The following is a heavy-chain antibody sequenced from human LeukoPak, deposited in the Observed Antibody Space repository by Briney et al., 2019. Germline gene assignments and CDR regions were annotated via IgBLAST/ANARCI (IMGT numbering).Heavy chain of an antibody. CDR3: AKDNEDCISSSCYSGYYAMDV. J-gene: IGHJ6*02. Sequence: GGSLRLSCAASGFTFMKFGMYWVRVAPGKGLEWVAAISYDGSNTYYADSVKGRFTISRDDSNNTLYLQINTLRPEDTAVYYCAKDNEDCISSSCYSGYYAMDVWGQGTTVTVSS. CDR2: ISYDGSNT. V-gene: IGHV3-30*18. D-gene: IGHD2-2*01. CDR1: GFTFMKFG.